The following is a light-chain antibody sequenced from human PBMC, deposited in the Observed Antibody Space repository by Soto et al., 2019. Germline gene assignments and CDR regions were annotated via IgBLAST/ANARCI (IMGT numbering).Light chain of an antibody. CDR2: AAS. CDR3: QQSFTGLT. J-gene: IGKJ4*01. Sequence: DIQMTQSPSSLSASVGDRVTITCRASQSISNFLNWYQHNPGKAPKLLIFAASTLQSGVPSRFSGSGSGTDFTLTISSLQPEDFATYYCQQSFTGLTFGGGTKVDIK. V-gene: IGKV1-39*01. CDR1: QSISNF.